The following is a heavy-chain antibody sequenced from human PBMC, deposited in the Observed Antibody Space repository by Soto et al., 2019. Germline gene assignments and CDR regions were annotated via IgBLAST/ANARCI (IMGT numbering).Heavy chain of an antibody. V-gene: IGHV3-30*18. J-gene: IGHJ5*02. Sequence: QVHLVESGGGVLQPGTSLRLSCAASGFSFSKYGMHWVRQAPGKGLERVAFVSSDGSNKYYADSVKGRYTISRDNSKSMMYLQVDSMRVDDTAVYYCAKDRVIQLLPIWPDPWGQGTLVTVSS. D-gene: IGHD2-2*01. CDR1: GFSFSKYG. CDR3: AKDRVIQLLPIWPDP. CDR2: VSSDGSNK.